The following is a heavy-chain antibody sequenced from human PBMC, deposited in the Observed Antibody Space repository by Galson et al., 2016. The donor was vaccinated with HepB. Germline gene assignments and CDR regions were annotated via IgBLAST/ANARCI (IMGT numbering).Heavy chain of an antibody. CDR3: ARRSTWYEGFDY. D-gene: IGHD6-13*01. V-gene: IGHV5-51*03. CDR2: IYPGESDT. J-gene: IGHJ4*02. CDR1: GYSFTSYW. Sequence: QSGAEVKKPGKSLKISCKGSGYSFTSYWIGWVRQMPGRGLEWMGVIYPGESDTRYSPSFRGQVTISADKSISTAYLQWSSLKASDTAIYYCARRSTWYEGFDYWGQGTLVTVSS.